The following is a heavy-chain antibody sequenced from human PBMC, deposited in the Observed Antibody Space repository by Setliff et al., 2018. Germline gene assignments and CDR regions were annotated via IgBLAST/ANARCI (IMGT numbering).Heavy chain of an antibody. J-gene: IGHJ4*02. V-gene: IGHV1-69*02. CDR3: ARHPPPPNYFDIGALDS. Sequence: ASVKVSCKASGGPLNSYSFSWVRQAPGQGLEWMGRIIPVPDITSYSQKLQGRVTITADKSTGIIYMELTSMRSDDTAVYYCARHPPPPNYFDIGALDSWGQGTLVTVSS. CDR1: GGPLNSYS. D-gene: IGHD3-22*01. CDR2: IIPVPDIT.